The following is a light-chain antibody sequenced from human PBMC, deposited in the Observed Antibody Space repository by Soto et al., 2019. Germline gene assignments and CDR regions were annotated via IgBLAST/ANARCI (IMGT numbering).Light chain of an antibody. CDR1: SSNIGNNY. Sequence: QSVLTQPPSVSAAPGQQVTISCSGRSSNIGNNYVSWYQQLPGTAPKAPQLLIYDNDKRPSGIPDRFSGSKSGTSATLGITGLQTGDEADYYCGTWEGSLNTQIFGGGTKLTVL. CDR3: GTWEGSLNTQI. CDR2: DND. J-gene: IGLJ2*01. V-gene: IGLV1-51*01.